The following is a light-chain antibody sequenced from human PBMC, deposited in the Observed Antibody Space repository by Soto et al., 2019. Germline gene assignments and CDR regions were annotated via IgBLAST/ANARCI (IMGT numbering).Light chain of an antibody. CDR2: DVN. V-gene: IGLV2-14*03. CDR1: SSDVGGYNF. Sequence: QSALTQPASVSGSPGQSIAISCTGTSSDVGGYNFVSWYQQHPGKAPKLVIYDVNIRPSGVSDRFSGSKSGNTASLTISGLQAEDAADYYCSSYSDSSTLVVFGGGTKLTVL. CDR3: SSYSDSSTLVV. J-gene: IGLJ2*01.